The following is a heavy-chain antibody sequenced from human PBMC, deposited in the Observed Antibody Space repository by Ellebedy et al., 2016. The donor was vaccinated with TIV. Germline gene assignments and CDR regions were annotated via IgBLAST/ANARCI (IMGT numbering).Heavy chain of an antibody. D-gene: IGHD2-15*01. V-gene: IGHV1-3*01. CDR3: ARGGYCSGGSCYYYYGMDV. CDR2: INAGNGNT. J-gene: IGHJ6*02. CDR1: GYTFTSYA. Sequence: ASVKVSXXASGYTFTSYAMHWVRQAPGQRLEWMGWINAGNGNTKYSQKFQGRVTITRDTSASTAYMELSSLRSEDTAVYYCARGGYCSGGSCYYYYGMDVWGQGTTVTVSS.